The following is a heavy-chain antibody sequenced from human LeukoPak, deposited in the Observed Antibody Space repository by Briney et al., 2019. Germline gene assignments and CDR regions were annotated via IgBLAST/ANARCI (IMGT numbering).Heavy chain of an antibody. V-gene: IGHV1-69*04. J-gene: IGHJ6*02. CDR1: GGTXSSYA. D-gene: IGHD6-13*01. Sequence: GSSVKVSCKASGGTXSSYAISWVRQAPGQGLEWMGRIIPILGIANYAQKFQGRVTITADKSTSTAYMELSSLRSEDTAVYYCAIPSPYSCSWYGPKYYYYYYGMDVWGQGTTVTVSS. CDR3: AIPSPYSCSWYGPKYYYYYYGMDV. CDR2: IIPILGIA.